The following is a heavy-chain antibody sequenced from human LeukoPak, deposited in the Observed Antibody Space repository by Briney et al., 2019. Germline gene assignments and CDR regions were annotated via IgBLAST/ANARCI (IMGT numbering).Heavy chain of an antibody. V-gene: IGHV3-48*03. CDR3: ARPGDGMDV. CDR2: ISSSRSTI. Sequence: GGSLRLSCAASGFTFSSYEMDWVRQAPGKGLEWVSYISSSRSTIYYADSVKGRFTISRDNDKNSLYLQVNSLRAEDTGVYYCARPGDGMDVWGKGTTVTVSS. CDR1: GFTFSSYE. J-gene: IGHJ6*04.